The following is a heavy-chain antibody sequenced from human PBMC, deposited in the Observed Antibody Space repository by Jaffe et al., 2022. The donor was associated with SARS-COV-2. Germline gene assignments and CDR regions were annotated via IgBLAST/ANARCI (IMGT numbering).Heavy chain of an antibody. D-gene: IGHD6-19*01. CDR2: INHSGST. Sequence: QVQLQQWGAGLLKPSETLSLTCAVYGGSFSGYYWSWIRQPPGKGLEWIGEINHSGSTNYNPSLKSRVTISVDTSKNQFSLKLSSVTAADTAVYYCARETGSSGWAIADYWGQGTLVTVSS. CDR1: GGSFSGYY. CDR3: ARETGSSGWAIADY. V-gene: IGHV4-34*01. J-gene: IGHJ4*02.